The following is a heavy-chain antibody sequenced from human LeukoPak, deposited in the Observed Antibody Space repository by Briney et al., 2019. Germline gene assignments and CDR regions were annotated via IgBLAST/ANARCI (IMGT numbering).Heavy chain of an antibody. V-gene: IGHV4-59*01. CDR2: IYYSGST. J-gene: IGHJ6*03. CDR3: ARTTEAHSWRTRYYDYYMDV. Sequence: SETLSLTCTVSGVSISSYYWSWLRQPPGKGLEWIGYIYYSGSTNYNPSLKSRVTISVDTSKNQFSLKLSSVTAADTAVYYCARTTEAHSWRTRYYDYYMDVWGKGTTVTVSS. D-gene: IGHD6-13*01. CDR1: GVSISSYY.